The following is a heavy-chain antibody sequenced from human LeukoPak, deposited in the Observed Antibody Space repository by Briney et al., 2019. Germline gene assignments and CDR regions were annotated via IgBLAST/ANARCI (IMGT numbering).Heavy chain of an antibody. Sequence: GGSLRLSCAASGFTFSSDAMRWVRQAPGKGLEWVSAISSSGGSTYYADSVRGRFIISRDSSKNTLYLQMNSLRVEDTTVYYCAKGGAQVGGQGTLVTVSS. D-gene: IGHD1-26*01. CDR3: AKGGAQV. J-gene: IGHJ4*02. CDR1: GFTFSSDA. CDR2: ISSSGGST. V-gene: IGHV3-23*01.